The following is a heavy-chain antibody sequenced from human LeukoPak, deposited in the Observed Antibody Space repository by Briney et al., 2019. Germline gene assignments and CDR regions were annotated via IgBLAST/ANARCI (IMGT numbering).Heavy chain of an antibody. J-gene: IGHJ5*02. CDR2: IKSKTDGGTT. D-gene: IGHD3-10*01. Sequence: PGGSLRLSCAASGCTFSNAWMSWVRQAPGKGLEWVGRIKSKTDGGTTDYAAPVKGRFTISRDDSKNTLYLQMNSLKTEDTAVYYCTTGVWFAKGRWFDPWGQGTLVTVSS. CDR3: TTGVWFAKGRWFDP. V-gene: IGHV3-15*01. CDR1: GCTFSNAW.